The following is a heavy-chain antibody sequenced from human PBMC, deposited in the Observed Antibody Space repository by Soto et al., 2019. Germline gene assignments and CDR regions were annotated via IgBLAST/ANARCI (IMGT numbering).Heavy chain of an antibody. CDR2: IWYDGSNK. Sequence: GGSLRLSCAASGFTFSSYGMHWVRQAPGKGLEWVAVIWYDGSNKYYADSVKGRFTISRDNSKNTLYLQMNSLRAEDTAVYYCARGAPFKLLWFGELAPEGDLDYWGQGTLVTVSS. V-gene: IGHV3-33*01. J-gene: IGHJ4*02. CDR3: ARGAPFKLLWFGELAPEGDLDY. CDR1: GFTFSSYG. D-gene: IGHD3-10*01.